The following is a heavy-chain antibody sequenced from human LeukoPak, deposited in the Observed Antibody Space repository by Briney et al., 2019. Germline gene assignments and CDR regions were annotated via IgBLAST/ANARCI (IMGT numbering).Heavy chain of an antibody. D-gene: IGHD1-26*01. J-gene: IGHJ4*02. CDR1: GFSLSSNY. CDR2: LYSGGST. CDR3: ARAPGHIVGATTHPPDY. Sequence: GGSLRLSCAASGFSLSSNYMNWVRQAPGKGLEWVSVLYSGGSTYCADSVKGRFTISRDNSKNTLYLQMNSLRAEDTAVYYCARAPGHIVGATTHPPDYWGQGTLVTVSS. V-gene: IGHV3-53*01.